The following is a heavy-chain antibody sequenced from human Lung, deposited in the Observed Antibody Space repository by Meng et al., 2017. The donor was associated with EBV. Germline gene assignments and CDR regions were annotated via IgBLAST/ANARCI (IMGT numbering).Heavy chain of an antibody. CDR3: ALFTRSWFDP. D-gene: IGHD2-2*01. Sequence: TLKGAGPTRGKPTQTLQLTCTFSGFSLSTSEVGVGWIRQPPGKALEWLAVIYWDDDKRYSPSLKSRLTITKDTSKNQVVLTLTNMDPVDTATYYCALFTRSWFDPWGQGTLVTVSS. J-gene: IGHJ5*02. CDR2: IYWDDDK. V-gene: IGHV2-5*02. CDR1: GFSLSTSEVG.